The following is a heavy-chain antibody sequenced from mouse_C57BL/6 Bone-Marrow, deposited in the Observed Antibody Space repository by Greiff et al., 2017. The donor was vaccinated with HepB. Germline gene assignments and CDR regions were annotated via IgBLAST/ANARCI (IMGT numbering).Heavy chain of an antibody. J-gene: IGHJ2*01. Sequence: EVQGVESGPELVKPGASVKISCKASGYSFTDYNMNWVKQSNGQSLEWIGVIYPNYGTTSYNQKFKGKATLTVDQSSSTAYMQLNSLTSEDSAVYDCARGRVRRWYWDYWGQGTTLTVSS. D-gene: IGHD1-1*01. CDR1: GYSFTDYN. V-gene: IGHV1-39*01. CDR3: ARGRVRRWYWDY. CDR2: IYPNYGTT.